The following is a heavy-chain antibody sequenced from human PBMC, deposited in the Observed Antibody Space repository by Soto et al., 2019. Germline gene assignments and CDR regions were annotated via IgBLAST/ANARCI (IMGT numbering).Heavy chain of an antibody. D-gene: IGHD2-15*01. CDR3: ARTTPHVFDI. V-gene: IGHV6-1*01. Sequence: PSQTLSFTCAISGDSVSTNSATWDWIRQSPSRGLEWLGRTYYRSKWSNDYAVSVKGRISVNPDTSNNQFSLQLTSMTPDDTAVYYCARTTPHVFDIWGPGTMVTVSS. J-gene: IGHJ3*02. CDR2: TYYRSKWSN. CDR1: GDSVSTNSAT.